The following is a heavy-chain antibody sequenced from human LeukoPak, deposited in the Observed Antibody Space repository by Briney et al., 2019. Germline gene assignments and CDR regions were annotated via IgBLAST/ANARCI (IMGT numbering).Heavy chain of an antibody. D-gene: IGHD3-22*01. J-gene: IGHJ3*02. Sequence: SETLSLTRTVSGGSISSYYWSWIRQPPGKGLEWIGYIYYSGSTNYNPSLKSRVTISVDTSKNQFSLKLSSVTAADTAVYYCARHLQAYYYDSSGYYSDAFDIWGQGTMVTVSS. CDR3: ARHLQAYYYDSSGYYSDAFDI. CDR1: GGSISSYY. V-gene: IGHV4-59*08. CDR2: IYYSGST.